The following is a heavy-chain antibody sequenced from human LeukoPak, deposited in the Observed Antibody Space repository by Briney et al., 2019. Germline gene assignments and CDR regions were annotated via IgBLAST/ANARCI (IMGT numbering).Heavy chain of an antibody. V-gene: IGHV3-21*01. Sequence: GGSLRLSCAASGFTFSSYSMTWVRQAPGKGLEWVSSISSSSSYIYYADSVKGRFTISRDNAKNSLYPQMNSLRAEDTAVYYCASYSTTVTPRDFWGQGTLVTVSS. CDR1: GFTFSSYS. J-gene: IGHJ4*02. CDR2: ISSSSSYI. CDR3: ASYSTTVTPRDF. D-gene: IGHD4-17*01.